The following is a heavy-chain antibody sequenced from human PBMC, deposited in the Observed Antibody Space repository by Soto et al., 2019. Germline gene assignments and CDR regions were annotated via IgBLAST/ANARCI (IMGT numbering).Heavy chain of an antibody. J-gene: IGHJ5*01. Sequence: ASVKVSCKASGGTFSSYAISWVRQAPGQGLEWMGGIIPIFGTANYAQKFQGRVTITADESTSTAYMELSSLRSEDTAVYYCATRVSGCWLDSCGKGTLVIVSS. CDR2: IIPIFGTA. CDR1: GGTFSSYA. CDR3: ATRVSGCWLDS. D-gene: IGHD3-3*01. V-gene: IGHV1-69*13.